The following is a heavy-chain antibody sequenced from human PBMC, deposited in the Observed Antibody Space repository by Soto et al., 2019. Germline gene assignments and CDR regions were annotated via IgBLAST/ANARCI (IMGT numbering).Heavy chain of an antibody. V-gene: IGHV3-21*05. Sequence: GGSLRLSCAASGFTFSSYSMNWVRQAPGKGLEWISYISSSSSYIYYADSVKGRFTISRDNAKNSLYLQMNSLRAEDTAVYYCARAGEQQLVPPFDYWGQGTLVTVSS. CDR1: GFTFSSYS. CDR3: ARAGEQQLVPPFDY. CDR2: ISSSSSYI. D-gene: IGHD6-13*01. J-gene: IGHJ4*02.